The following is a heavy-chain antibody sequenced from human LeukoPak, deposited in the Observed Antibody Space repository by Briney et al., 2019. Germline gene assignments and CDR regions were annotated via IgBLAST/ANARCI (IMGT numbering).Heavy chain of an antibody. D-gene: IGHD4-17*01. CDR2: IYYSGST. J-gene: IGHJ4*02. Sequence: SETLSLTCTVSGGSISSYYWSWIQQPPGKGLEWIGYIYYSGSTNYNPSLKSRVTISVDTSKNQFSLKLSSVTAADTTVYYCARGDGDYFYFDYWGQGTLVTVSS. V-gene: IGHV4-59*12. CDR3: ARGDGDYFYFDY. CDR1: GGSISSYY.